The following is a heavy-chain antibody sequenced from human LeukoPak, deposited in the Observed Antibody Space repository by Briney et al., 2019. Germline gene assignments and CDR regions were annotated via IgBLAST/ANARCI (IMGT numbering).Heavy chain of an antibody. D-gene: IGHD5-24*01. V-gene: IGHV4-59*01. J-gene: IGHJ3*02. CDR1: GVSISNYY. CDR2: ITYTGST. Sequence: SETLSLTCTVSGVSISNYYWTWIRQPPGKGLEWIGYITYTGSTDSNPSLKSRVTISADTSKNQFSLKLIAVTAADTAVYYCARERRDGYKDSAFDIWGQGTMVTVSS. CDR3: ARERRDGYKDSAFDI.